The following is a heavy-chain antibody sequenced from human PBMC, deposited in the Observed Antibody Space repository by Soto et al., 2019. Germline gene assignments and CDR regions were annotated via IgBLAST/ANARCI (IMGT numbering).Heavy chain of an antibody. Sequence: PGGPLRPPGVASGLNFRDTAISWVRQSPGKGLQWVSTISGSGEKTYYADSVKGRFTISSNRSKNTLYLQMDSLRADDTAVYYCARLPGGTAPRLDYWGQGTMVTVSS. V-gene: IGHV3-23*01. CDR2: ISGSGEKT. CDR1: GLNFRDTA. D-gene: IGHD6-6*01. J-gene: IGHJ4*02. CDR3: ARLPGGTAPRLDY.